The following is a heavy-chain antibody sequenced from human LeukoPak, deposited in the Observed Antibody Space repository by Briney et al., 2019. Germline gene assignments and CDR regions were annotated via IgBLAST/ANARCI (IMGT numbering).Heavy chain of an antibody. J-gene: IGHJ4*02. CDR2: IYYSGST. D-gene: IGHD3-10*01. V-gene: IGHV4-59*11. CDR1: GGSISSHY. Sequence: SETLSLTCTVSGGSISSHYWSWIRQPPGKGLEWIGYIYYSGSTNYNPSLKSRVTISVDTSKNQFSLKLSSVTAADTAVYYCARGLLLVRGLIIFDYWGQGTLVTVSS. CDR3: ARGLLLVRGLIIFDY.